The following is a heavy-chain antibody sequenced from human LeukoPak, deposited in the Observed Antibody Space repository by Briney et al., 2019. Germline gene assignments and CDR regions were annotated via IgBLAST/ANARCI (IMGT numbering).Heavy chain of an antibody. CDR1: GGSISGHY. J-gene: IGHJ3*02. V-gene: IGHV4-59*11. D-gene: IGHD3-22*01. CDR3: VRLLDNDSSGDPDTFDM. CDR2: RHYSGKT. Sequence: SETLSLTCTVSGGSISGHYWSWIRQPPGTGLEWIGYRHYSGKTYYSSSLRSRVTISLETFKNHFSLKRTSMIAADTAVYYCVRLLDNDSSGDPDTFDMWGQGTMVTVSS.